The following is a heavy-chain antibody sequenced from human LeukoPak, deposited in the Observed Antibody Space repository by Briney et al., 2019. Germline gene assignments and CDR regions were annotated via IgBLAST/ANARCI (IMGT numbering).Heavy chain of an antibody. D-gene: IGHD3-9*01. J-gene: IGHJ4*02. CDR2: ISTSSSTI. CDR3: ARVRYGVFDWLPTRGYYFDY. CDR1: RFTFRDYS. V-gene: IGHV3-48*01. Sequence: PGGSLRLSRAASRFTFRDYSMNWVRQAPGKGLGWVSYISTSSSTIYYVDSVKGRFTISRDNAKNSLYLQMNSLRAEDTAVYYCARVRYGVFDWLPTRGYYFDYWGQGTLVTVSS.